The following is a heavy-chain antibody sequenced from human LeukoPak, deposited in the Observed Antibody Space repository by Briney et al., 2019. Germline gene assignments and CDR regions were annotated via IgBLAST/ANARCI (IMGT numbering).Heavy chain of an antibody. CDR1: NGSISNYY. CDR2: IHFSGST. J-gene: IGHJ5*02. V-gene: IGHV4-59*01. D-gene: IGHD6-19*01. Sequence: PSETLSLTCSVSNGSISNYYWSWIRQAPGKGLERIGYIHFSGSTNYNPSLKSRVTILIDASKTHFPLKLTSVTAADTAVYYCARGAFSQWLAYSGFDPWGQGTLVIVSS. CDR3: ARGAFSQWLAYSGFDP.